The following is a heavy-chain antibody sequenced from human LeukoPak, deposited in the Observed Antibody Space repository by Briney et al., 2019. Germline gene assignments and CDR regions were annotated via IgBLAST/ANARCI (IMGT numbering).Heavy chain of an antibody. CDR1: RYTFTSYG. Sequence: ASVKVSCKASRYTFTSYGISWVRQAPGQGLEWMGWISAYNGNTNYAQKLQGRVTMTTDTSTSTAYMELRSLRSDDTAVYYCARGDLRYFDWLNAFDYWGQGTLVTVSS. CDR2: ISAYNGNT. CDR3: ARGDLRYFDWLNAFDY. V-gene: IGHV1-18*01. J-gene: IGHJ4*02. D-gene: IGHD3-9*01.